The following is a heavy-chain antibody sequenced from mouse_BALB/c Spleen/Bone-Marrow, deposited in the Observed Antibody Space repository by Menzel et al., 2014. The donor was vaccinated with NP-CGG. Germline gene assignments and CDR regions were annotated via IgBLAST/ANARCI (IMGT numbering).Heavy chain of an antibody. D-gene: IGHD2-1*01. J-gene: IGHJ2*01. V-gene: IGHV5-6-3*01. CDR3: ARGNYGNYGDYFDY. CDR2: INSNGGST. CDR1: GFTFSSYG. Sequence: EVKLVESGGGLVQPGGSLKLSCAASGFTFSSYGMSWVRQTPDKRLELVASINSNGGSTYYPDSVKGRFTISRDNAKKTLSLQMSSLKSEDTAMYYCARGNYGNYGDYFDYWGQGTTLTVSS.